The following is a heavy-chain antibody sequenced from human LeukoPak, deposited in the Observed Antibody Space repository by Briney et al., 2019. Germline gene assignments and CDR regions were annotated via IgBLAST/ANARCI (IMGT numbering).Heavy chain of an antibody. D-gene: IGHD4-11*01. CDR1: GFTFSSYG. CDR3: AKLATVTTSEIPHFDY. J-gene: IGHJ4*02. Sequence: GGSLRLSCAASGFTFSSYGMHWVRQAPGKGLEWVAFIRSDGSNKYYADSVKGRFTISRDNSKNTLYLQMNSLRAEDTAAYYCAKLATVTTSEIPHFDYWGQGTLVTVSS. V-gene: IGHV3-30*02. CDR2: IRSDGSNK.